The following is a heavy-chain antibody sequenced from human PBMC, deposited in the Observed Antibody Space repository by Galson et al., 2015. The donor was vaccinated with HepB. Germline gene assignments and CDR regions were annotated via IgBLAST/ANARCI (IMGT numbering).Heavy chain of an antibody. V-gene: IGHV1-69*13. CDR1: GGTFSSYA. J-gene: IGHJ4*02. D-gene: IGHD3-22*01. Sequence: SVKVSCKASGGTFSSYAISWVRQAPGQGLEWMGGIIPIFGTANYAQKFQGRVTITADESTSTAYMELSSLRSEDTAVYYCARDRGYYYDSSGYYLDYWGQGTLVTVSS. CDR2: IIPIFGTA. CDR3: ARDRGYYYDSSGYYLDY.